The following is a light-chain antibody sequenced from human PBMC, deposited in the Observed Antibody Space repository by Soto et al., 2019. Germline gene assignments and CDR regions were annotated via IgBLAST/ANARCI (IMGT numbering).Light chain of an antibody. CDR3: CSCAGIYSYV. CDR1: SSDVGRFEY. CDR2: DIT. Sequence: QSVLTQPRSVSGSPGQSVTISCTGTSSDVGRFEYVSWYQQHPGEAPKVVVYDITKRPSGVPDRFSGSKSGNTASLTISGLQAEDEADYYCCSCAGIYSYVFGTGTKVTVL. J-gene: IGLJ1*01. V-gene: IGLV2-11*01.